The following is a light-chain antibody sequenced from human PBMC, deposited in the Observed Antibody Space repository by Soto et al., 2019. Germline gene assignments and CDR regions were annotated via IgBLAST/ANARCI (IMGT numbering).Light chain of an antibody. Sequence: EIVLTQSPGTLSLSPGERAILSCRASQSVSGNYLAWYQQKVGQAPRLLIYGASTRATGIPARFSGGGSGTDFTLTISSLQSEDFAVYYCQHHNNWPPYTFGQGTKVDIK. CDR1: QSVSGN. J-gene: IGKJ2*01. V-gene: IGKV3-15*01. CDR2: GAS. CDR3: QHHNNWPPYT.